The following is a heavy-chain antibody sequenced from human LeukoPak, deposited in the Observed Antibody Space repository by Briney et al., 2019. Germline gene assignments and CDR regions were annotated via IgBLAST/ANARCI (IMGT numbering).Heavy chain of an antibody. Sequence: SETLSLTCTVSGASVTSYYWNWIRQPPGKGLEWIGYILYSGTTNYNPSLNSRVTMSLDTSKNQFSLELSSVTAADTAVYYCARRIIARGLGQENWFDPWGQGILVAVSS. D-gene: IGHD3-16*01. CDR3: ARRIIARGLGQENWFDP. CDR1: GASVTSYY. CDR2: ILYSGTT. V-gene: IGHV4-59*02. J-gene: IGHJ5*02.